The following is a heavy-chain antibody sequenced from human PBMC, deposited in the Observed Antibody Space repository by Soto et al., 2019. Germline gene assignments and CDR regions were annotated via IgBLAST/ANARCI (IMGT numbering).Heavy chain of an antibody. D-gene: IGHD6-19*01. Sequence: SETLSLTCAVSGGSISSSNWWGWVRQPPGKGLEWIGEIYHSGSTTYNPSLKSRVTISVDKSKNQFSLKLSSVPAADTAVYYCASFTPYSSGWYGGDAFDIWGQGTMVTVSS. CDR1: GGSISSSNW. CDR3: ASFTPYSSGWYGGDAFDI. J-gene: IGHJ3*02. CDR2: IYHSGST. V-gene: IGHV4-4*02.